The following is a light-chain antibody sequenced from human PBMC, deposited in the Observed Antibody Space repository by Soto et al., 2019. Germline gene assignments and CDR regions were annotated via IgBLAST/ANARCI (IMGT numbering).Light chain of an antibody. V-gene: IGKV3-20*01. J-gene: IGKJ2*01. CDR1: QSMSSY. CDR2: GAS. CDR3: QQSGSAPGT. Sequence: EIVLTQSPGTLSLSPGERATLSCRASQSMSSYLAWYQQKPFQAPRLLIYGASSRATGIPDRFSGSGSGTDFSLTITRLEPADFAVYYCQQSGSAPGTFGQGTKLAIK.